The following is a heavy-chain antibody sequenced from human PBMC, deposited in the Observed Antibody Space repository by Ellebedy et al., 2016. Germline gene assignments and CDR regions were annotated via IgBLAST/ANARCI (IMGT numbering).Heavy chain of an antibody. CDR2: ISGSGGSA. Sequence: GESLKISXAASGFTFSSYAMSWVRQAPGKGLEWVSAISGSGGSAYYADSVKGRFTISRDNSKNTLYLQMNSLRAEDTAVYYCAKDGRDFWSGYYVIEGMDVWGQGTTVTVSS. D-gene: IGHD3-3*01. CDR3: AKDGRDFWSGYYVIEGMDV. J-gene: IGHJ6*02. V-gene: IGHV3-23*01. CDR1: GFTFSSYA.